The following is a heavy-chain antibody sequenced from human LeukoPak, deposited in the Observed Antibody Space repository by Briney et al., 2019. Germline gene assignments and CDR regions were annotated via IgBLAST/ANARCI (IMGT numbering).Heavy chain of an antibody. V-gene: IGHV1-2*02. Sequence: GASVKVSCKASGYTFTGYYMHWVRQAPGQGLEWMGWINPNSGGTNYAQKFHARLTITRHTSISTAYMELRRLRSDDTAVYYRATLTFGGVIANDYWGQGTLVTVSS. CDR3: ATLTFGGVIANDY. D-gene: IGHD3-16*02. CDR1: GYTFTGYY. J-gene: IGHJ4*02. CDR2: INPNSGGT.